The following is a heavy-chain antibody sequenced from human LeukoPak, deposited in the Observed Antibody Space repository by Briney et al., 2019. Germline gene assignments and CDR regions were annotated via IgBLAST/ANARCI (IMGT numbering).Heavy chain of an antibody. CDR2: ISSSSTI. J-gene: IGHJ4*02. CDR1: GFTFSSYS. D-gene: IGHD6-19*01. CDR3: ATLVAVAGTIPY. V-gene: IGHV3-48*02. Sequence: PGGSLRLSCAASGFTFSSYSLNWVRQAPGKGLEWVSFISSSSTIYNAESVKGRFTISRDNAKNSLYLQMNSLRDEDTAVYYCATLVAVAGTIPYWGQGTLVTVSS.